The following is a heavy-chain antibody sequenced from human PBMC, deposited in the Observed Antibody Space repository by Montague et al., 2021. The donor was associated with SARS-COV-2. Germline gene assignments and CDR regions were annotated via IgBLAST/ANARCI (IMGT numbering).Heavy chain of an antibody. CDR2: IYSSGST. Sequence: SETLSLTCTVSGASISGYYWNWIRQPPGKGLEWIGYIYSSGSTNYNPSLKSRVTMSVDTSKNQLSLNLSSVTAADTAVYYCARDSLVASYYYGVDVWGQGTTVTV. CDR3: ARDSLVASYYYGVDV. J-gene: IGHJ6*02. V-gene: IGHV4-59*13. CDR1: GASISGYY. D-gene: IGHD2-2*01.